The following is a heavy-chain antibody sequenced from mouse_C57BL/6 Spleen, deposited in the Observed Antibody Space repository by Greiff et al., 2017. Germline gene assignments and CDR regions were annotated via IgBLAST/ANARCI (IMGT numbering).Heavy chain of an antibody. V-gene: IGHV2-2*01. CDR1: GFSLTSYG. Sequence: VQLQQSGPGLVQPSQSLSITCTVSGFSLTSYGVHWVRQSPGKGLEWLGVIWSGGSTDYNAAFISRLSISKYNSKSQVFFKMNSLQADDTAIYYCARELYSNFAMDYWGQGTSVTVSS. CDR3: ARELYSNFAMDY. J-gene: IGHJ4*01. CDR2: IWSGGST. D-gene: IGHD2-5*01.